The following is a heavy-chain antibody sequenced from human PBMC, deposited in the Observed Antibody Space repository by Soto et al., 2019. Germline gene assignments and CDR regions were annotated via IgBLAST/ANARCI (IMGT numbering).Heavy chain of an antibody. Sequence: QVGLLQSGAEVKEPGSSVRVSCEVSGSTFNNFAFSWVRQAPGHGPEWMGGIVVISNTADYSQRFQDRVTITADTSTNTLYMELGSLTFEDTAVYYCARAIKRWEVHYYFHYWGQGTLVTVSS. J-gene: IGHJ4*02. CDR2: IVVISNTA. CDR1: GSTFNNFA. CDR3: ARAIKRWEVHYYFHY. D-gene: IGHD1-26*01. V-gene: IGHV1-69*06.